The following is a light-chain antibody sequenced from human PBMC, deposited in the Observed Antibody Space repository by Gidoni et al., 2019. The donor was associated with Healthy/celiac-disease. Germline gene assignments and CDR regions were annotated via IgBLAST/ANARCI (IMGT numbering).Light chain of an antibody. CDR2: AAS. J-gene: IGKJ1*01. Sequence: DIKMPQSPSSLSASVGDRVTITCRASQSISFYLNWYQQNPGKAPNLLIYAASTLQSGVPSRFSGSGSGTEFTLTISSLQPEDFATYYCQQSDSTPWTFGQGTKVEIK. CDR3: QQSDSTPWT. V-gene: IGKV1-39*01. CDR1: QSISFY.